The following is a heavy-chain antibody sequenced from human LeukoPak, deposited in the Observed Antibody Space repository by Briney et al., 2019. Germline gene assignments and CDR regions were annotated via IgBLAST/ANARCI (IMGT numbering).Heavy chain of an antibody. CDR3: AREVCSSTSCYTGSGSDY. CDR1: GSSISSGSYY. D-gene: IGHD2-2*01. CDR2: IYTSGST. V-gene: IGHV4-61*02. Sequence: PSETLSLTCTVSGSSISSGSYYWSWLRQPAGKGRDWIGRIYTSGSTNYNPSLKSRVTISVDMSKNQFSLKLSSVTAADTAVYYCAREVCSSTSCYTGSGSDYWGQGTLGTVSS. J-gene: IGHJ4*02.